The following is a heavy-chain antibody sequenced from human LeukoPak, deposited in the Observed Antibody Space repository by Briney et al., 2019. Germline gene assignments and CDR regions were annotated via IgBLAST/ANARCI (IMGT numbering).Heavy chain of an antibody. D-gene: IGHD2-2*01. CDR1: GYTFTSYA. CDR2: INAGNGNT. J-gene: IGHJ4*02. CDR3: AREALRTDIVVVPAHFDY. Sequence: ASVKVSCKASGYTFTSYAMHWVRQAPGQRLEWMGWINAGNGNTKYSQKFQGRVTITRDTSASTAYMELSSLRSEDTAVYYCAREALRTDIVVVPAHFDYWGQGTLVTVSS. V-gene: IGHV1-3*01.